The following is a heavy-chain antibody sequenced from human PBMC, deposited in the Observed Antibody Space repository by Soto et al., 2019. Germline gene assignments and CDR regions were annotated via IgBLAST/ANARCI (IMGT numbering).Heavy chain of an antibody. Sequence: QLQLQESGPGLVKPSATLSLTCTVSGGSISSSPYYWGWIRQPPGKGLEWVGNIYYNGNTFYNPSLKRRGTISVDTSKNQFSLKLSSVTAADTAVYYCARHGPLSNNWNQLDYWGQGTLVTVSS. J-gene: IGHJ4*02. CDR3: ARHGPLSNNWNQLDY. V-gene: IGHV4-39*01. CDR1: GGSISSSPYY. CDR2: IYYNGNT. D-gene: IGHD1-1*01.